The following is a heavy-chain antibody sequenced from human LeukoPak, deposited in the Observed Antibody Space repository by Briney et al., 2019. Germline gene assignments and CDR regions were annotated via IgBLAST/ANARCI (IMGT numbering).Heavy chain of an antibody. CDR2: INEGGSEQ. J-gene: IGHJ4*02. D-gene: IGHD3-10*01. V-gene: IGHV3-7*01. CDR3: ASGGHVDY. CDR1: GFTFSNFW. Sequence: GGSLRLSCAASGFTFSNFWMTWVRQAPGKGLEWVANINEGGSEQNCVDSVKGRFTISRDNAKNSLSLQMNSLRAEDTAMYYCASGGHVDYCGQGTLVTVSS.